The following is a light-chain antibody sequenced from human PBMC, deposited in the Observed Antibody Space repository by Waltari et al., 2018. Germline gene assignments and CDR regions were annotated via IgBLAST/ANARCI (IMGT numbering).Light chain of an antibody. V-gene: IGLV1-51*02. CDR1: SSNIGNNY. CDR3: GTWDSSLSGAV. J-gene: IGLJ7*01. CDR2: ENT. Sequence: QSVLTQPPSVSAAPGQRVTISCSGRSSNIGNNYVSWYRQFPGTAPKLLIYENTERPSGIPGRFSGSKSGTSATLDITGLQAGDEADYYCGTWDSSLSGAVLGGGTHLTVL.